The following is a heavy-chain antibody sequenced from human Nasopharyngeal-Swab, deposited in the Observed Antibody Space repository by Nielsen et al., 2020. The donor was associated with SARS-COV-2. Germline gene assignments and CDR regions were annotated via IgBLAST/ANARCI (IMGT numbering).Heavy chain of an antibody. Sequence: GGSLRLSCPASGFAFSSYAMHWVRQAPGKGLEWVAVISYDGSNKYYADSVKGRFTISRDNSKNPLYLQMNSLRAEDTAVYYCARDYYDSSGYSDYGMDVWGQGTTVTVSS. CDR2: ISYDGSNK. V-gene: IGHV3-30-3*01. D-gene: IGHD3-22*01. CDR3: ARDYYDSSGYSDYGMDV. J-gene: IGHJ6*02. CDR1: GFAFSSYA.